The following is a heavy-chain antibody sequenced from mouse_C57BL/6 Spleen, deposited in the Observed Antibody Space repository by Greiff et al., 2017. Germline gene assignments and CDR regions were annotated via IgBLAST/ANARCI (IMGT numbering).Heavy chain of an antibody. CDR1: GYTFTSYW. Sequence: QVQLQQPGAELVRPGTSVKLSCKASGYTFTSYWMHWVKQRPGQGLEWIGVIDPSDSYTNYNQKFKGKATLTVDTSSSTAYMQLSSLTSEDSAVYYCAGYDYGYFDVWGTGTTVTVSS. V-gene: IGHV1-59*01. CDR3: AGYDYGYFDV. J-gene: IGHJ1*03. CDR2: IDPSDSYT. D-gene: IGHD2-3*01.